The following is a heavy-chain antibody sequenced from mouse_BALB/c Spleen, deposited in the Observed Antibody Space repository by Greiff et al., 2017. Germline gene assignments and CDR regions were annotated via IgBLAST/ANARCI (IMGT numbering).Heavy chain of an antibody. J-gene: IGHJ4*01. CDR2: ISSGGSYT. CDR1: GFTFSSYG. D-gene: IGHD2-14*01. V-gene: IGHV5-6*02. CDR3: ARQGPYYRYDGYYAMDY. Sequence: DVMLVESGGDLVKPGGSLKLSCAASGFTFSSYGMSWVRQTPDKRLEWVATISSGGSYTYYPDSVKGRFTISRDNAKNTLYLQMSSLKSEDTAMYYCARQGPYYRYDGYYAMDYWGQGTSVTVSS.